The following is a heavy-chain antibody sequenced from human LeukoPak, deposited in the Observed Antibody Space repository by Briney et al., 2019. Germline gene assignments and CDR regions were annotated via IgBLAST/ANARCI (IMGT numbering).Heavy chain of an antibody. CDR2: ITRSGST. CDR3: ALMRWYYYDSSGYYLNWFDP. Sequence: SETLSLTCAVYGGSFSGYYWNWIRQPPGKGLEWIGEITRSGSTNYNPALKSRVTISVDTSKNQFSLKLSSVTAADTAVYYCALMRWYYYDSSGYYLNWFDPWGQGTLVTVSS. J-gene: IGHJ5*02. V-gene: IGHV4-34*01. D-gene: IGHD3-22*01. CDR1: GGSFSGYY.